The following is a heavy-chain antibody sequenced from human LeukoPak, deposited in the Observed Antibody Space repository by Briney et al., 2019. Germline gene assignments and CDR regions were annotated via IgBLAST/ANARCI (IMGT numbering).Heavy chain of an antibody. CDR3: ARDEGGTVTNDAFDI. V-gene: IGHV1-8*03. J-gene: IGHJ3*02. CDR2: MNPNSGNT. D-gene: IGHD4-17*01. Sequence: ASVKVSCKASGYTFTSYDINWVRQATGQGLEWMGWMNPNSGNTGYAQKFQGRVTITRNTSISTAYMELRSLRSDDTAVYYCARDEGGTVTNDAFDIWGQGTMVTVSS. CDR1: GYTFTSYD.